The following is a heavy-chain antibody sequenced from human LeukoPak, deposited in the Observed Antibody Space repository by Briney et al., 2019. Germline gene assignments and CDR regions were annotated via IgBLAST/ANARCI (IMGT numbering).Heavy chain of an antibody. CDR2: LKFDGTIT. CDR3: AGQANNWFDP. J-gene: IGHJ5*02. CDR1: GFTFSSYW. V-gene: IGHV3-74*03. Sequence: GGSLRLSCAASGFTFSSYWMHWVRQAPGKGLVWVSRLKFDGTITQYADSVKGRFTVSRDNAKNTLYLQMDSLRAEDTAVYYCAGQANNWFDPWGQGTLDTVSS.